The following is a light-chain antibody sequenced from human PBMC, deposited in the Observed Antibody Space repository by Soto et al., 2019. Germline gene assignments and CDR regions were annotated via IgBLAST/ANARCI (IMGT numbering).Light chain of an antibody. Sequence: EIVMTQSPATLSVSPGERATLSCRASQSVSSNLAWYQQKPGQAPSLLIYGASTRATGTPARFSGSGSGTGFTLTISRLEPEDSAVYYCQQYGSSPTFGGGTKVEIK. CDR2: GAS. V-gene: IGKV3-15*01. CDR1: QSVSSN. CDR3: QQYGSSPT. J-gene: IGKJ4*01.